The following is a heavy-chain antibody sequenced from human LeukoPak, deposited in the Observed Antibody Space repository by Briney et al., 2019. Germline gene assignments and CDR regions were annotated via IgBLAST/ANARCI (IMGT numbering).Heavy chain of an antibody. CDR2: ISSSSSYI. J-gene: IGHJ3*02. CDR3: ARTGYCSGGSCPPDAFDI. D-gene: IGHD2-15*01. V-gene: IGHV3-21*01. CDR1: GFTFSSYS. Sequence: GGSLRLSCAASGFTFSSYSMNRVRQAPGKGLEWVSSISSSSSYIYYADSVKGRFTISRDNAKNSLYLQMNSLRAEDTAVYYRARTGYCSGGSCPPDAFDIWGQGTMVTVSS.